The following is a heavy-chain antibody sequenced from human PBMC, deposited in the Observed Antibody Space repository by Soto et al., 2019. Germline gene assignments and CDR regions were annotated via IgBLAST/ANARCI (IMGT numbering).Heavy chain of an antibody. J-gene: IGHJ3*01. CDR2: IYWDDDE. CDR3: AHSYSSSPDDGFDV. CDR1: GFSLTTRGVG. V-gene: IGHV2-5*02. D-gene: IGHD6-6*01. Sequence: QIPLKESGQTLVKPTQILTLTCTFSGFSLTTRGVGVGWIRQPPGEALEWLALIYWDDDERSSPSLRSRLTITKDTSKNQVVLTITNMDPVDTGTYYCAHSYSSSPDDGFDVWGQGTRVTVSA.